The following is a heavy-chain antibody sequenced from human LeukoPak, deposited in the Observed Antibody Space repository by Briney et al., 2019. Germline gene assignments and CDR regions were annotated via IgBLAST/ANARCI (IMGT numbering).Heavy chain of an antibody. CDR2: IYTSGST. V-gene: IGHV4-61*02. J-gene: IGHJ4*02. CDR1: GGSISSGSYY. CDR3: ARDLERTFDY. Sequence: PSQTLSLTCTVSGGSISSGSYYWSWIRQPAGKGLEWIGRIYTSGSTNYNPSLKSRVSISVDTSKNQFSLKLTSVTAADTAVYYCARDLERTFDYWGQGTLVTVSS.